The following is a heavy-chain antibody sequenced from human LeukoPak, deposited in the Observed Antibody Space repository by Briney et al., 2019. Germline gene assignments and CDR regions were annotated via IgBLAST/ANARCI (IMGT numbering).Heavy chain of an antibody. CDR3: ARDRADYYGSGSADDAFDI. J-gene: IGHJ3*02. Sequence: GGSLRLSCAASGFTFSSYWMSWIRQAPGKGLEWVANIKQDGSEKYYVDSVKGRFTISRDNAKNSLYLQMNRLRAEDTAVYYCARDRADYYGSGSADDAFDIWGQGTMVTVSS. V-gene: IGHV3-7*01. D-gene: IGHD3-10*01. CDR2: IKQDGSEK. CDR1: GFTFSSYW.